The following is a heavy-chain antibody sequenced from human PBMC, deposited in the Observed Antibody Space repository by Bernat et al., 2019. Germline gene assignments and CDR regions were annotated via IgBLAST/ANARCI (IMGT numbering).Heavy chain of an antibody. CDR2: IYYSGST. Sequence: QVQLQESGPGLVKPSQTLSLTCTVSGGSISSGGYYWSWIRQHPGKGLEWIGYIYYSGSTYYNPSLKSRVTISVDTSKNQFSLNLSSVTAADTAVYYCARTYYDFWSGYSTAYYFDYWGQGTLVTVSS. CDR3: ARTYYDFWSGYSTAYYFDY. V-gene: IGHV4-31*03. J-gene: IGHJ4*02. CDR1: GGSISSGGYY. D-gene: IGHD3-3*01.